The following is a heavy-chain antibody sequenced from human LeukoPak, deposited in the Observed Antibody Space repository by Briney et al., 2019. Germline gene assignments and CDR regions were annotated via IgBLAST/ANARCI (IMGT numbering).Heavy chain of an antibody. V-gene: IGHV4-39*01. CDR2: IYYSGST. Sequence: PSETLSLTCTVSGGSISSSSYYWGWIRQPPGKGLEWIVSIYYSGSTYYNPSLKSRVTISVDTSKNQFSLKLSSVTAADPAVYYCASGSGGDAFDPWGQGTLVTVSS. CDR3: ASGSGGDAFDP. J-gene: IGHJ5*02. CDR1: GGSISSSSYY. D-gene: IGHD3-10*01.